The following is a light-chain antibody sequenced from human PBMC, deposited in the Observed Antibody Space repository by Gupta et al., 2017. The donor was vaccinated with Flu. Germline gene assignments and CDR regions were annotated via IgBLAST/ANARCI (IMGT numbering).Light chain of an antibody. CDR1: QSVGSSY. J-gene: IGKJ4*01. V-gene: IGKV3-20*01. CDR3: QQYVNEPPNS. CDR2: GAS. Sequence: EILLTHSPGTLSFSPGEGATLSCRARQSVGSSYLPWYQQRPGQAPRLLIYGASNRATGIPDRFSGSESGTEFTLTSSRLELEDFAVYYSQQYVNEPPNSFGGGTKVEIK.